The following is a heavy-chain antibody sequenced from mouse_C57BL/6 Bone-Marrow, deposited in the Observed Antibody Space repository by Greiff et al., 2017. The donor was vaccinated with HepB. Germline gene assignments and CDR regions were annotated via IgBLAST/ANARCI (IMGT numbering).Heavy chain of an antibody. V-gene: IGHV5-12*01. CDR2: ISNGGGST. D-gene: IGHD6-1*01. CDR3: ARHVMCPDYYAMDY. J-gene: IGHJ4*01. Sequence: EVQGVESGGGLVQPGGSLKLSCAASGFTFSDYYMYWVRQTPEKRLEWVAYISNGGGSTYYPDTVKGRFTISRDNAKNTLYLQMSRLTSEDTAMYYCARHVMCPDYYAMDYWGQGTSVTVSS. CDR1: GFTFSDYY.